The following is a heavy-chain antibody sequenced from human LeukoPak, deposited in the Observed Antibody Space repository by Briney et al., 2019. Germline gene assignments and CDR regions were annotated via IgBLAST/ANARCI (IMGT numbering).Heavy chain of an antibody. J-gene: IGHJ4*02. V-gene: IGHV3-23*01. Sequence: GGSLRLSCAASGFTFRSYAMSWVRQAPGKGLEWVSAISGSGGSTYFAVSVKGRFTISRDNTRKSPSLQMSSLRSEDTALYYCARESETSGWYDYWGQGTLVTVSS. CDR3: ARESETSGWYDY. D-gene: IGHD6-19*01. CDR1: GFTFRSYA. CDR2: ISGSGGST.